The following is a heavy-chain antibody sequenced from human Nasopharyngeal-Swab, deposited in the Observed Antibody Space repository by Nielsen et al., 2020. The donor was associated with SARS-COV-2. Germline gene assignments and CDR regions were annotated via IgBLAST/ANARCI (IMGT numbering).Heavy chain of an antibody. CDR2: IVVGSGKT. V-gene: IGHV1-58*02. J-gene: IGHJ2*01. D-gene: IGHD2-2*01. CDR1: GFSFPSSA. Sequence: SVQVSCKASGFSFPSSAMQWLRQARGQGLEWIGWIVVGSGKTNYAQKFQERATISGDRSTSTVYMELSSLRSDDTAVYYCAAIDLSSTSYGDWYFDLWGRGTLVTISS. CDR3: AAIDLSSTSYGDWYFDL.